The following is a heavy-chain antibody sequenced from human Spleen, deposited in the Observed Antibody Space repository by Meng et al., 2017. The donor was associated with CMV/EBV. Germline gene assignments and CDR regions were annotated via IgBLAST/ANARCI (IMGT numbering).Heavy chain of an antibody. CDR3: AKASSSLSPYDY. Sequence: GESLKISCAASGFTFSRYGMHWVRQAPGKGLEWVAVISDDGSNKYYADSVKGRFTISRGNSKNTVYLQMNSLRAEDTAIYYCAKASSSLSPYDYWGQGTLVTVSS. CDR2: ISDDGSNK. V-gene: IGHV3-30*04. J-gene: IGHJ4*02. CDR1: GFTFSRYG. D-gene: IGHD6-13*01.